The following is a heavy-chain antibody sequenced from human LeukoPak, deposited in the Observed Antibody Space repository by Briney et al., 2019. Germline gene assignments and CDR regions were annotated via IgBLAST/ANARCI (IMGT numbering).Heavy chain of an antibody. J-gene: IGHJ4*02. Sequence: PSETLSLTCAVSGGSFNGYFWTWIRQPPGKGLEWIGEITNTGDTKYNPSLNNRVTIAVDISKRQFSLRLTSVTAADTAMYYCARAPYIRSWYQLSRGEDYWGQGTLVTVST. CDR1: GGSFNGYF. CDR3: ARAPYIRSWYQLSRGEDY. D-gene: IGHD2-2*01. V-gene: IGHV4-34*01. CDR2: ITNTGDT.